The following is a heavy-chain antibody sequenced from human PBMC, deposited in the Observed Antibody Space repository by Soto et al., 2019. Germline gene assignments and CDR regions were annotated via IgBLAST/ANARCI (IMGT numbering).Heavy chain of an antibody. V-gene: IGHV1-18*01. D-gene: IGHD5-18*01. J-gene: IGHJ6*02. CDR1: GYTFTSYG. CDR2: ISAYNGNT. CDR3: ASSVDTAMGSYGMDV. Sequence: PGESLKISCKASGYTFTSYGISWVRQAPGQGLEWMGWISAYNGNTNYAQKLQGRVTMTTDTSTSTAYMELRSLRSDDTAVYYCASSVDTAMGSYGMDVWGQGTTVTVSS.